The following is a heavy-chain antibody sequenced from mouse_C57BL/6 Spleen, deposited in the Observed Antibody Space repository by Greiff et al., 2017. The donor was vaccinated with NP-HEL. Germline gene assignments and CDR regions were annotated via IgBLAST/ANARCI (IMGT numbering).Heavy chain of an antibody. V-gene: IGHV1-54*01. CDR1: GYAFTNYL. CDR2: INPGSGGT. J-gene: IGHJ2*01. Sequence: QVQLQQSGAELVRPGTSVKVSCKASGYAFTNYLIEWVKQRPGQGLEWIGVINPGSGGTNYNEKFKGKATLTADKSSSTAYMQLSSLTSEDSAVYFCARAEYYYGRNYFDYWGQGTTLTVSS. CDR3: ARAEYYYGRNYFDY. D-gene: IGHD1-1*01.